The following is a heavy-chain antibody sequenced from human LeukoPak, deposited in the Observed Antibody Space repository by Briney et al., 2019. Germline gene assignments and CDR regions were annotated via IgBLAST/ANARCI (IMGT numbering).Heavy chain of an antibody. J-gene: IGHJ3*02. Sequence: SETLSLTCTVSGGSISSSIYYWGWIRQPPGKGLEWIGSIYYSGTTYNNPSLKSRVTISVDASKNQFSLKLSSATAADTAVYYCASLTSSSSDAFDIWGQGTMVTVSS. CDR1: GGSISSSIYY. D-gene: IGHD6-13*01. V-gene: IGHV4-39*07. CDR2: IYYSGTT. CDR3: ASLTSSSSDAFDI.